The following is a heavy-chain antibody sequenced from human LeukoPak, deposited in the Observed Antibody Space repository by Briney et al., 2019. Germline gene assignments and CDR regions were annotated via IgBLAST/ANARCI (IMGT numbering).Heavy chain of an antibody. J-gene: IGHJ5*02. CDR3: ATIMLGDIVVVPAKMKRGFDP. CDR2: INAGNGNT. V-gene: IGHV1-3*01. CDR1: GYTFTSYA. D-gene: IGHD2-2*01. Sequence: ASVKVSCKASGYTFTSYAMHWVRQAPGQRLEWMGWINAGNGNTKYSQKFQGRVTMTEDTSTDTAYMELSSLRSEDTAVYYCATIMLGDIVVVPAKMKRGFDPWGQGTLVTVSS.